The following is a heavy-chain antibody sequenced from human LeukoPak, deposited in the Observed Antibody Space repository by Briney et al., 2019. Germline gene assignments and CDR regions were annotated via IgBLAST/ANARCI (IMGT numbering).Heavy chain of an antibody. D-gene: IGHD6-13*01. CDR3: ARQRDRLRSSDSDY. Sequence: SETLSLTCTVSGGSISSYYWSWIRQPPGKGLEWIGYIYYSGSTNYNPSLKSRVTISVDTSKNQFSLKLSSVTAADTAVYYCARQRDRLRSSDSDYWGQGTLVTVSS. V-gene: IGHV4-59*01. CDR1: GGSISSYY. CDR2: IYYSGST. J-gene: IGHJ4*02.